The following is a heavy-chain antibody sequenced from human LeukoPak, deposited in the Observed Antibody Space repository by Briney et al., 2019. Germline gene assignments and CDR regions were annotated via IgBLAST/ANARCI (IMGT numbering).Heavy chain of an antibody. CDR3: ARAAHYGDYALVKYYFDY. V-gene: IGHV3-20*04. D-gene: IGHD4-17*01. J-gene: IGHJ4*02. Sequence: GGSLRLSCAASGFTFDDYGMSWVRQAPGKGLEWVSGINWYGGSTGYADSVKGRFTISRDNAKNSLYLQMNSLRAEDTALYYCARAAHYGDYALVKYYFDYWGQGTLVTVSS. CDR1: GFTFDDYG. CDR2: INWYGGST.